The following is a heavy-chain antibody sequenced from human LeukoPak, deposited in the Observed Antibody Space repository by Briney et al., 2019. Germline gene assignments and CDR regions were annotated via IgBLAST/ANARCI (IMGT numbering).Heavy chain of an antibody. J-gene: IGHJ4*02. V-gene: IGHV4-34*01. D-gene: IGHD3-9*01. CDR2: INHSGST. CDR1: GGSFSGYY. CDR3: AGHSGILTGYYFH. Sequence: PSETLSLTCAVYGGSFSGYYWSWIRQPPGKGLGWIGEINHSGSTNYNPSLKSRVTISVDTSKNQFSLKLSSVTAADTAVYYCAGHSGILTGYYFHWGQGTLVTVSS.